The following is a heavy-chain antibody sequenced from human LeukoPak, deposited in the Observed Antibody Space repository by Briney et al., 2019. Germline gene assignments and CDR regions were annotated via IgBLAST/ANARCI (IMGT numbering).Heavy chain of an antibody. CDR1: GGSINSSSYY. D-gene: IGHD5-24*01. CDR2: IFYSGNT. CDR3: ARHRSKWLQSSFDY. V-gene: IGHV4-39*01. Sequence: SETLSLTCTVSGGSINSSSYYWRWLRQPPGTGLEWIGSIFYSGNTYDNPSLKSRVTISVDTSKNQFSLKLNSVTAADTAVYYCARHRSKWLQSSFDYWGQGTLVTVSS. J-gene: IGHJ4*02.